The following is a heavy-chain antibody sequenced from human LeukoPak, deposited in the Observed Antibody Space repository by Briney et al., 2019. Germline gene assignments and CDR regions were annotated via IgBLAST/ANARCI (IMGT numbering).Heavy chain of an antibody. J-gene: IGHJ5*02. CDR3: ARQAAGRGWTNCFDP. CDR1: GGSISGYY. V-gene: IGHV4-59*08. CDR2: IYYSGST. Sequence: SETLSLTCTVSGGSISGYYWSWIRQPPGKGLEWIAYIYYSGSTNYNPSLKSRVTISVDTSKNQFSLKLSSVTAADTAVYYCARQAAGRGWTNCFDPWGQGTMVTVSS. D-gene: IGHD6-13*01.